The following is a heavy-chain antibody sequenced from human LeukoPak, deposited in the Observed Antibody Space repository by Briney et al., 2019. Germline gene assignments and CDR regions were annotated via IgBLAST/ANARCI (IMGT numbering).Heavy chain of an antibody. V-gene: IGHV1-2*04. Sequence: ASVKVSCKASGYTFTGYYMHWVRQAPGQGREWMGLISAYNGNTNYAQKFQGWFTMPRDTSISTAYMELSRLRSDDTAAYYCARGDHSSGSGSYYSFDYWGQGPLVTVSS. J-gene: IGHJ4*02. CDR1: GYTFTGYY. CDR2: ISAYNGNT. CDR3: ARGDHSSGSGSYYSFDY. D-gene: IGHD3-10*01.